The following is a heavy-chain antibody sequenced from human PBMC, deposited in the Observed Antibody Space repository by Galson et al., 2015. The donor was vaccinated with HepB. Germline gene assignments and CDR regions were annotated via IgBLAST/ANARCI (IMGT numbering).Heavy chain of an antibody. V-gene: IGHV3-23*01. CDR1: GFTFSSYA. Sequence: SLRLSCADSGFTFSSYAMSWVRQAPGKGLEWLSTISGSGGSTYYADSVKGRFTISRDNSKNTLYLQMNSLRAEDTAVYYCAKAISGSSFDYWGQGTLVTVSS. CDR2: ISGSGGST. D-gene: IGHD1-26*01. CDR3: AKAISGSSFDY. J-gene: IGHJ4*02.